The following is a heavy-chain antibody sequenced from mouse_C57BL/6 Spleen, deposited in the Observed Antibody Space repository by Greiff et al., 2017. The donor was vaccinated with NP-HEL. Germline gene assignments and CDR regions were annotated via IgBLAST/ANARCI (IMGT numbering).Heavy chain of an antibody. V-gene: IGHV1-59*01. J-gene: IGHJ1*03. CDR3: AREKDDYRYFDV. Sequence: QVQLQQPGAELVRPGTSVKLSCKASGYTFTSYWMHWVKQRPGQGLEWIGVIDPSDSYTNYNQKFKGKATLTVDTSSSTAYMQLSSLTSEDSAVKYCAREKDDYRYFDVWGTGTTVTVSS. D-gene: IGHD2-3*01. CDR2: IDPSDSYT. CDR1: GYTFTSYW.